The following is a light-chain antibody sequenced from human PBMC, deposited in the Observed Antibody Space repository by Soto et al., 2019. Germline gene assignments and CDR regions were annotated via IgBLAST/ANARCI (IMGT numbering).Light chain of an antibody. J-gene: IGKJ1*01. Sequence: EIVMTQSPATLSVSPGERATLSCRASQRVSSNLAWYQQKPGQAPRLLIYDASTRATGIPARFSGSGSGTEFSLTISSLQSEDVAVYYCQHYNSWPTLGQGTKVEIK. CDR1: QRVSSN. CDR2: DAS. CDR3: QHYNSWPT. V-gene: IGKV3-15*01.